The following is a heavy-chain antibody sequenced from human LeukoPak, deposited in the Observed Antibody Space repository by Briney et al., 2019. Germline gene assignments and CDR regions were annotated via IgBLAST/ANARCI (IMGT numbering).Heavy chain of an antibody. CDR2: IYYSGST. Sequence: PSETLSLTRTVSGGSISSYYWSWIRQPPGKGLEWIGYIYYSGSTNYNPSLKSRVTISVDTSKNQFSLKLSSVTAADTAVYYCARSSPSGNFDYWGQGTLVTVSS. CDR3: ARSSPSGNFDY. J-gene: IGHJ4*02. V-gene: IGHV4-59*01. D-gene: IGHD3-10*01. CDR1: GGSISSYY.